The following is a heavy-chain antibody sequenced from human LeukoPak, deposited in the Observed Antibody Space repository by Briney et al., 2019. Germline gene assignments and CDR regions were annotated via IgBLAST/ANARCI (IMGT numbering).Heavy chain of an antibody. J-gene: IGHJ4*02. D-gene: IGHD6-13*01. CDR1: GYTFTGYF. CDR3: ARGGCRDSSWCPDY. CDR2: INCNRGDT. Sequence: ASVKVSCKASGYTFTGYFIHWVRQAPGQGLEWMGWINCNRGDTKYAQKVQGRVTMTTDTSTSTAYMELRSLRSDDTAVYYCARGGCRDSSWCPDYWGQGTLVTISS. V-gene: IGHV1-18*04.